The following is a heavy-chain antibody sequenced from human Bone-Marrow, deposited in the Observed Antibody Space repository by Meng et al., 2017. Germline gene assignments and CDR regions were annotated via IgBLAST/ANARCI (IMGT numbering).Heavy chain of an antibody. D-gene: IGHD3-10*01. CDR2: IYYSGTT. Sequence: SETLSLTCTVSGGSISSSSYYWGWIRQPPGKGLEWIGSIYYSGTTYYNPSIKSRVTISVDTSKNQFSLKLSSVTAADTAVYYRARDMGFGELILYPFDIWGQGTMVTVSS. CDR3: ARDMGFGELILYPFDI. V-gene: IGHV4-39*07. CDR1: GGSISSSSYY. J-gene: IGHJ3*02.